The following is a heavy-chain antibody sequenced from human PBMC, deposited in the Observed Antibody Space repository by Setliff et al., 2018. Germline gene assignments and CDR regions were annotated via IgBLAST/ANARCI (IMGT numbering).Heavy chain of an antibody. D-gene: IGHD1-26*01. CDR3: ATVVRGGTSRTSYYYYYMDV. V-gene: IGHV1-2*02. CDR1: GYTFTGYY. J-gene: IGHJ6*03. CDR2: INPNSGGT. Sequence: ASVKVSCKASGYTFTGYYMHWVRQAPGQGLEWMGWINPNSGGTNYAQKFQGRLTMTRNTSISTAYMELSSLRSDDTGVYYCATVVRGGTSRTSYYYYYMDVWGKGTTVTSP.